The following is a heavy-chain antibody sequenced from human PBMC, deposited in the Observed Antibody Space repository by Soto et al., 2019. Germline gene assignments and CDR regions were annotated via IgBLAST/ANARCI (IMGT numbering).Heavy chain of an antibody. D-gene: IGHD2-2*01. V-gene: IGHV5-10-1*01. CDR1: GYSFTYYW. Sequence: EVQLVQSGAEVKKPGGSLRISCKGSGYSFTYYWMSWVRQMPGKGLEWMGRIDPSDSYAHYSPSFKGRVSMSAHKSITTAYRQWSSRKGSDVGMYDCAGYLPSPTSCGSAGGFEYWGQGSRVTVSS. J-gene: IGHJ4*02. CDR2: IDPSDSYA. CDR3: AGYLPSPTSCGSAGGFEY.